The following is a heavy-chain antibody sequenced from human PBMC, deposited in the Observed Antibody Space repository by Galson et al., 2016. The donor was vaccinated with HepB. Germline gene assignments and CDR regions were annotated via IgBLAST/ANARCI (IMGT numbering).Heavy chain of an antibody. V-gene: IGHV3-74*01. Sequence: SLRLSCATSGFTFTHHQMHWVRQVPGKGLVWVSRIEPDGSRPIYADSVKGRFTTSRDTSKNTLYLQMNSLRAEDTGLYYCTKGGRVTATQEYYFDYWGQGTLVTVSS. CDR3: TKGGRVTATQEYYFDY. D-gene: IGHD2-21*02. CDR2: IEPDGSRP. CDR1: GFTFTHHQ. J-gene: IGHJ4*02.